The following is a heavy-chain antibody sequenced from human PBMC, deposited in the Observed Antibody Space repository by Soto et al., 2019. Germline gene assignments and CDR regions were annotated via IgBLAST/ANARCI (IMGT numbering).Heavy chain of an antibody. CDR3: ASSFLGNRYSSGLDYYYGMDV. D-gene: IGHD3-3*01. CDR2: ISAYNGNT. Sequence: QVQLVQSGAEVKKPGASVKVSCKASGYTFTSYGISWVRQAPGQGLEWMGWISAYNGNTNYAQKLQGRVTMTTDTSTSIAYMELRSLRSDDTAVYYCASSFLGNRYSSGLDYYYGMDVWGQGTTVTVSS. J-gene: IGHJ6*02. V-gene: IGHV1-18*01. CDR1: GYTFTSYG.